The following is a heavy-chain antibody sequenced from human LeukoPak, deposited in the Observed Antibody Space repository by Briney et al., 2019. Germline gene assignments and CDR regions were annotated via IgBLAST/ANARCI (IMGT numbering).Heavy chain of an antibody. CDR1: GGTFSSYA. CDR2: IIPIFGTA. D-gene: IGHD6-19*01. J-gene: IGHJ4*02. V-gene: IGHV1-69*13. Sequence: SVKVSCRASGGTFSSYAISWVRQAPGEGLEWMGGIIPIFGTANYAQKFRGRVTITADESTSTAYMELSSLRSEDTAVYYCASYQQWLVKGTFDYWGQGTLVTVSS. CDR3: ASYQQWLVKGTFDY.